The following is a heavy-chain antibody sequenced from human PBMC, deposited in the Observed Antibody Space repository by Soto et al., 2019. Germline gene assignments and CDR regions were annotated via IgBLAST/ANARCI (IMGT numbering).Heavy chain of an antibody. Sequence: SETLSLTCTVSRASIIGFYWSWIRQPPGKGLEWIGCIHYSGSTKYNPSLEGRVTISVDTSKNQFSLTLNSVTAADTAVYYCASRPNDDFEGYYDYWGPGNLVTVSS. D-gene: IGHD4-17*01. CDR3: ASRPNDDFEGYYDY. J-gene: IGHJ4*02. V-gene: IGHV4-59*03. CDR1: RASIIGFY. CDR2: IHYSGST.